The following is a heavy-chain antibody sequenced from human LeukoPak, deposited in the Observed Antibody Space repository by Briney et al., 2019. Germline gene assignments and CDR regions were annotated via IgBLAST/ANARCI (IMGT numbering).Heavy chain of an antibody. D-gene: IGHD6-6*01. CDR2: IIPVLGIR. J-gene: IGHJ4*02. Sequence: GASVKVSCKASGGTXSTSAINWVRQAPGQGLEWMGRIIPVLGIRDYAQNLQGRVTITADKSTNTAYMEMSSLRSDDTAMYYCARGSPARFYFDLWGQGTLVTVSS. CDR3: ARGSPARFYFDL. CDR1: GGTXSTSA. V-gene: IGHV1-69*04.